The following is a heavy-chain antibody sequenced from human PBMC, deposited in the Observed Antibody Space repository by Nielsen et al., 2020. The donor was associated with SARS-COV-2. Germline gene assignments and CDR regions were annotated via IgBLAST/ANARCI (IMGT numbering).Heavy chain of an antibody. CDR3: ARRPGYCSGGSCYSFDY. CDR2: IDPSDSYT. J-gene: IGHJ4*02. Sequence: GESLKISCKGSGYSFTSYWIGWVRQMPGKGLEWMGRIDPSDSYTNYSPSFQGHVTISADKSISTAYLQWSSLKASDTAMYYCARRPGYCSGGSCYSFDYWGQGTLVTVSS. CDR1: GYSFTSYW. V-gene: IGHV5-10-1*01. D-gene: IGHD2-15*01.